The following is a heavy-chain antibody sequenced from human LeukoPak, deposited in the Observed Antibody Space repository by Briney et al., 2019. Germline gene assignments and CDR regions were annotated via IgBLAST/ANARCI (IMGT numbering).Heavy chain of an antibody. CDR3: AKDEGLGYSSSWYGLDY. CDR2: ISSSSSTI. D-gene: IGHD6-13*01. Sequence: GGSLRLSCAASGFTFSSYSMNWVRQAPGKGLEWVSYISSSSSTIYYADSVKGRFTISRDNAKNSLYLQMNSLRAEDTALYYCAKDEGLGYSSSWYGLDYWGQGTLVTVSS. V-gene: IGHV3-48*04. CDR1: GFTFSSYS. J-gene: IGHJ4*02.